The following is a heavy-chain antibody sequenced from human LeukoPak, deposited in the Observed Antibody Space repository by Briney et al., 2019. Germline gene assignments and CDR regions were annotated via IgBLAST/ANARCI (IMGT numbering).Heavy chain of an antibody. CDR2: IWYDGSNK. J-gene: IGHJ4*02. CDR3: ASLGAAGTTY. Sequence: PGRSLRLSCAASGFTFSSYGMHWVRQAPGKGLEWVAVIWYDGSNKYYADSVKGRFTISRGNSKNTLYLQMNSLRAEDTAVCYCASLGAAGTTYWGQGTLVTVSS. D-gene: IGHD6-13*01. CDR1: GFTFSSYG. V-gene: IGHV3-33*01.